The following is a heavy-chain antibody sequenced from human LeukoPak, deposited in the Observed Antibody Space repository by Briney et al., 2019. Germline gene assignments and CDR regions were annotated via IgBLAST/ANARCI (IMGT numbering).Heavy chain of an antibody. CDR3: AKDTGYYYDSSNYLGY. D-gene: IGHD3-22*01. V-gene: IGHV3-9*01. Sequence: GGSLRLSCAASGFTFDDYAMHWVRQAPGKGLEWVSGISWNSGSIGYADSVKGRFTISRDNAKNSLYLQMNSLRAEDTALYYCAKDTGYYYDSSNYLGYWGQGTLVTVSS. J-gene: IGHJ4*02. CDR1: GFTFDDYA. CDR2: ISWNSGSI.